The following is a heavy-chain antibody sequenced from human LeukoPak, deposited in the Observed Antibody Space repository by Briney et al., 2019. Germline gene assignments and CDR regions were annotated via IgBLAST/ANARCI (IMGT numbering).Heavy chain of an antibody. J-gene: IGHJ3*02. Sequence: GGSLRLSCAASGFTFSSYAMHWVRQAPGKGLEWVAVIWYDGSNKYYADSVKGRFTISRDNSKNTLYLQMNSLRAEDTAVYYCVREQQLRAFDIWGQGTMVTVSS. CDR3: VREQQLRAFDI. CDR2: IWYDGSNK. CDR1: GFTFSSYA. D-gene: IGHD6-13*01. V-gene: IGHV3-33*08.